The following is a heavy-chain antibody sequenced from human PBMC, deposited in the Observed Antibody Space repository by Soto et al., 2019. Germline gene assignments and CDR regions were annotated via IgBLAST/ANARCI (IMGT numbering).Heavy chain of an antibody. J-gene: IGHJ6*02. D-gene: IGHD3-22*01. CDR2: IGAYNGNT. V-gene: IGHV1-18*04. Sequence: ASVKVSCKASGYTFTSYGISWVRQAPEQGLEWMGWIGAYNGNTNYAQKLQGRVTMTTDTSTSTAYMELRSLRSDDTAVYYCARSSGDYYDSSPASGMDVWGQGTTVTVSS. CDR1: GYTFTSYG. CDR3: ARSSGDYYDSSPASGMDV.